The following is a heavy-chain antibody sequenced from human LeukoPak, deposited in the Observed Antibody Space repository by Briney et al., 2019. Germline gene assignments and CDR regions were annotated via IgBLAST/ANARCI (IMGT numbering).Heavy chain of an antibody. CDR2: IKSKTDGGTT. CDR3: TTDDYYDSSGYTGYFDY. J-gene: IGHJ4*02. CDR1: GFTFSNAW. V-gene: IGHV3-15*01. D-gene: IGHD3-22*01. Sequence: GGSLRLSCAASGFTFSNAWMSWVRQAPGKGLEWVGRIKSKTDGGTTDYAAPVTGRFTISRDDSKNTLYLQMNSLKTEDTAVYYCTTDDYYDSSGYTGYFDYWGQGTLVTVSS.